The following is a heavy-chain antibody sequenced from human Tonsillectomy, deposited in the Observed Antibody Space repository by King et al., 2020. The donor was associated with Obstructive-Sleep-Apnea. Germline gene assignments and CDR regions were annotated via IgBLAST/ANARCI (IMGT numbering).Heavy chain of an antibody. CDR1: GGSINSYY. CDR3: ARDIVVIAATMSVEVRYFDY. CDR2: IYTSGST. J-gene: IGHJ4*02. V-gene: IGHV4-4*07. D-gene: IGHD2-2*01. Sequence: VQLQESGPGLVKPSETLSLTCTVSGGSINSYYLSWIRQPAGKGLEWIGRIYTSGSTNYNPSLKSRVTMSVDTSKNQFSLKLSSVTAADTAIYYCARDIVVIAATMSVEVRYFDYWGQGTLVTVSS.